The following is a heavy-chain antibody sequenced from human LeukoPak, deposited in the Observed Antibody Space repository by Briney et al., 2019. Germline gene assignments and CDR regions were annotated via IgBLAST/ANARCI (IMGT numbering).Heavy chain of an antibody. D-gene: IGHD6-19*01. CDR1: GFTFDDYA. Sequence: PGRSLRLSCAASGFTFDDYAMHWVRQAPGKGLEWVSGISWNSGSIGYADSVKGRFTICRDNAKNSLYLQMNSLRAEDTALYYCAKDGGRVRSGWHDNSFFKFDPWGQGTLVTVSS. V-gene: IGHV3-9*01. CDR3: AKDGGRVRSGWHDNSFFKFDP. J-gene: IGHJ5*02. CDR2: ISWNSGSI.